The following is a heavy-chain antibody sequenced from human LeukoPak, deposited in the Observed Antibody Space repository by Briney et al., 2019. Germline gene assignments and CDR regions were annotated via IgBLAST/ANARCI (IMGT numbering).Heavy chain of an antibody. D-gene: IGHD3/OR15-3a*01. CDR2: ISGSGGGT. V-gene: IGHV3-23*01. J-gene: IGHJ4*02. CDR3: AKDHFLTGYYDFDY. CDR1: GFTFSSYA. Sequence: PGGSLRLSCAASGFTFSSYAMSWVRQAPGKGLEWVSAISGSGGGTYYADSVKGRFTISRDNSKNTLYLQMNSLRAEDTAVYYCAKDHFLTGYYDFDYWGQGTLVTVSS.